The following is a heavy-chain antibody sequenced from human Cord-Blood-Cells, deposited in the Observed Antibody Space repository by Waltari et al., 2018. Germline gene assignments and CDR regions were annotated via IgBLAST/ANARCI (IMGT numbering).Heavy chain of an antibody. CDR3: AKVGSGYDYY. Sequence: EVQLLESGGGLVQPGGSLRLSWSAPCFTFRRSALRCVRQGPGKGLEWVSAISGSGGSTYYADSVKGRFTISRDNSKNTLYLQMNSLRAEDTAVYYCAKVGSGYDYYWGQGTLVTVSS. CDR2: ISGSGGST. V-gene: IGHV3-23*01. D-gene: IGHD5-12*01. CDR1: CFTFRRSA. J-gene: IGHJ4*02.